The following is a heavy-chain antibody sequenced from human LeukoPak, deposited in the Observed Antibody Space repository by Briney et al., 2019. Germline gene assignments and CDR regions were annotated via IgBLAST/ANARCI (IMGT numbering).Heavy chain of an antibody. CDR2: INPSGGST. V-gene: IGHV1-46*01. D-gene: IGHD4-17*01. CDR1: GYTFTSYG. CDR3: ARGYGDYGLDY. J-gene: IGHJ4*02. Sequence: GASVKVSCKASGYTFTSYGISWVRQAPGQGLEWMGIINPSGGSTSYAQKFQGRVTLTRDTSTTTVYMELSSLRSEDTAVYYCARGYGDYGLDYWGQGTLVTVSA.